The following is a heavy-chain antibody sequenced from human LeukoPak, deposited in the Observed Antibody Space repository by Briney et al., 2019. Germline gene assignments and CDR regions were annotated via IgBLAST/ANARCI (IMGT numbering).Heavy chain of an antibody. Sequence: PSETLSLTCTVSGVSISSSSYYWGWIRQPPGKGLEWIGSIYYSGSTYYNPSLKSRVTISVDTSKNQFSLKLSSVTAADTAVYYCARHDDGSGSSLVYWGQGTLVTVSS. V-gene: IGHV4-39*01. CDR1: GVSISSSSYY. CDR3: ARHDDGSGSSLVY. J-gene: IGHJ4*02. D-gene: IGHD3-10*01. CDR2: IYYSGST.